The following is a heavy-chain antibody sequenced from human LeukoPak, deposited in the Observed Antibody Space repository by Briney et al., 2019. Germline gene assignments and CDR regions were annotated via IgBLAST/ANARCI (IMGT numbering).Heavy chain of an antibody. D-gene: IGHD3-10*01. CDR1: GGSISSGSYD. V-gene: IGHV4-61*02. CDR2: IYTSGST. CDR3: ARAGGDYYGSDHFDY. J-gene: IGHJ4*02. Sequence: SQTLSLTCTVSGGSISSGSYDWGGIRQPGGKGLEWIGRIYTSGSTNDNPSRKSRYTRSVKRAKNQFSLKLSSLTAADTAVYYCARAGGDYYGSDHFDYWGQGTLVTVSS.